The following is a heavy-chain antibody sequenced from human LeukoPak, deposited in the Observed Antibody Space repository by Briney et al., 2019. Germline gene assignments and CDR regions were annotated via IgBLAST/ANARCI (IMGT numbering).Heavy chain of an antibody. V-gene: IGHV3-48*03. CDR1: GFTFNNYE. CDR2: ISTDGTMA. Sequence: GGSLRLSCAASGFTFNNYEMNWVRQALGKGLEWISYISTDGTMAYYAGSVKGRFTISRDNAKNSLYLQMNSLRADDTAVYYCARETIDCGGDCYDYWGQGTLATVSS. CDR3: ARETIDCGGDCYDY. J-gene: IGHJ4*02. D-gene: IGHD2-21*01.